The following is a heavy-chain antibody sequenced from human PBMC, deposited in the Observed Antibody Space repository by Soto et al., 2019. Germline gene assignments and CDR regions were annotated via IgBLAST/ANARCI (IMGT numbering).Heavy chain of an antibody. D-gene: IGHD3-3*01. J-gene: IGHJ1*01. Sequence: GKGLEWMGIIYPGDSDTRYSPSFQGKVTISADKSISTAYLQWSSLKASDTAMYYCARQGRFLEWSLVEHWGQGTLVTVSS. CDR2: IYPGDSDT. CDR3: ARQGRFLEWSLVEH. V-gene: IGHV5-51*01.